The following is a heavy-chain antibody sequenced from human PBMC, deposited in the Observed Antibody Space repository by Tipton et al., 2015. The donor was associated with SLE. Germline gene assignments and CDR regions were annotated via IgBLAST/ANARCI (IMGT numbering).Heavy chain of an antibody. J-gene: IGHJ3*02. V-gene: IGHV4-38-2*02. CDR1: GYSISSGYY. CDR2: IYHSGST. D-gene: IGHD3-10*01. CDR3: ARDPKTGIQDAFDI. Sequence: LRLSCTVSGYSISSGYYWGWIRQPPGKGLEWIGSIYHSGSTYYNPSLKSRATISVDTSKNQFSLKLSSVTAADTAVYYCARDPKTGIQDAFDIWGQGTMVTVSS.